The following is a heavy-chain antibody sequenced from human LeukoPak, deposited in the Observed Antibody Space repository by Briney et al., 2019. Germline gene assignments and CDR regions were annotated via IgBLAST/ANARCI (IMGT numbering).Heavy chain of an antibody. Sequence: GGSLRLSCEASGFTFGSYAMTWVRQAPGKGLEWVSSISSSSSYIYYADSVKGRFTISRDNAKNSLYLQMNSLRAEDTAVYYCAREKIEGEYYFDYWGQGTLVTVSS. J-gene: IGHJ4*02. CDR3: AREKIEGEYYFDY. D-gene: IGHD3-22*01. CDR1: GFTFGSYA. V-gene: IGHV3-21*01. CDR2: ISSSSSYI.